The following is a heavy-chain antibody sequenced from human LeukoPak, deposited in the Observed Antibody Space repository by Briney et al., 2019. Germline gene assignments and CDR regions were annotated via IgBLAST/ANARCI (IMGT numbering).Heavy chain of an antibody. V-gene: IGHV3-30-3*01. CDR2: ISYDGSNK. J-gene: IGHJ4*02. CDR1: GFTFSSYA. Sequence: PGGSLRLSCAASGFTFSSYAMHWVRQAPGKGLEWVAVISYDGSNKYYADSVKGRITISRDNSKNTLYLQMNSLRAEDTAVYYCAREALRYCSGGSCYSFDYWGQGTLVTVSS. D-gene: IGHD2-15*01. CDR3: AREALRYCSGGSCYSFDY.